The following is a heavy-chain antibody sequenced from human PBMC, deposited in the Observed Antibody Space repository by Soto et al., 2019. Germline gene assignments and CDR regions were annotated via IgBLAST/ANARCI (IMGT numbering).Heavy chain of an antibody. V-gene: IGHV3-66*01. Sequence: EVQLVESGGGLFQPGGSLRLSCAASGFTVIGNYMSWVRQAPGRGLEGVSVIYSGGSTYYADSVKGRFTISRDNSKNTLYLQMNSLRAEDTAVYYCARFGYCSSTSCYEADYWGQGTLVTVSS. D-gene: IGHD2-2*03. CDR2: IYSGGST. CDR3: ARFGYCSSTSCYEADY. CDR1: GFTVIGNY. J-gene: IGHJ4*02.